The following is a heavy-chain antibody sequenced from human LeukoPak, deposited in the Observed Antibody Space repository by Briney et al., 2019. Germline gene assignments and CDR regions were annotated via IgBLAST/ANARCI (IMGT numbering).Heavy chain of an antibody. J-gene: IGHJ3*02. CDR2: IYYSGST. Sequence: PSETLSLTCTVSGGSISSSSYYWGWIRQPPGKGLEWIGSIYYSGSTYYNPSLKSRVTISVDTSKNQFSLKLSSVTAADTAVYYCARQADVWSGYSTRRAFDIWGQGTMVTVSS. V-gene: IGHV4-39*01. CDR1: GGSISSSSYY. D-gene: IGHD3-3*01. CDR3: ARQADVWSGYSTRRAFDI.